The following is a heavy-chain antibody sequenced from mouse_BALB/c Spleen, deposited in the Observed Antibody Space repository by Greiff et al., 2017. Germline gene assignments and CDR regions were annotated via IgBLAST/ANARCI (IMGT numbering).Heavy chain of an antibody. V-gene: IGHV2-9*02. CDR3: ARDQGYGYYPAWFAY. CDR1: GFSLTSYG. Sequence: VQRVESGPGLVAPSQSLSITCTVSGFSLTSYGVHWVRQPPGKGLEWLGVIWAGGSTNYNSALMSRLSISKDNSKSQVFLKMNSLQTDDTAMYYCARDQGYGYYPAWFAYWGQGTLVTVSA. CDR2: IWAGGST. J-gene: IGHJ3*01. D-gene: IGHD2-3*01.